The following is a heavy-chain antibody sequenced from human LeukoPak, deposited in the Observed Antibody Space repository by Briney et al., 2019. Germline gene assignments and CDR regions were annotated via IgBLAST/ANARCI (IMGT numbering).Heavy chain of an antibody. CDR1: GFTSSGDW. CDR3: GKDLLSGSSAWYLTPFDY. CDR2: SKNDGSST. D-gene: IGHD6-19*01. V-gene: IGHV3-74*01. J-gene: IGHJ4*02. Sequence: GGSLRLSCAVSGFTSSGDWMHWVRQAPGKGLVWVSRSKNDGSSTSYADSVKGRFTISRDNSKNTLYLQMNSLRAEDTAVYYCGKDLLSGSSAWYLTPFDYWGQGTLVTVSS.